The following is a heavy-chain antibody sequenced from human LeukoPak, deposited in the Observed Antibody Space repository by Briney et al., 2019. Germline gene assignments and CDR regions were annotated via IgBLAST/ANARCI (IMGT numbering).Heavy chain of an antibody. D-gene: IGHD5-24*01. CDR2: ISSSSSYI. V-gene: IGHV3-21*01. CDR1: GFSFSKYA. CDR3: ARDPGWLHA. J-gene: IGHJ5*02. Sequence: PGRSLRLSCAASGFSFSKYAMNWVRQAPGRGLEWVSSISSSSSYIYYADSVKGRFTISRDNAKNSLYLQMNSLRAEDTAVYYCARDPGWLHAWGQGTLVTVSS.